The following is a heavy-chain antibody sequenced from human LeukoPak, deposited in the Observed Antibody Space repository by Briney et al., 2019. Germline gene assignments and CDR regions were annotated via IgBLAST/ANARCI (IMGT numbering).Heavy chain of an antibody. V-gene: IGHV3-49*03. J-gene: IGHJ4*02. CDR1: GFTFGDYA. Sequence: GRSLRLSCTASGFTFGDYAMSWFRQAPGKGLEWVGFIRSKAYGGTTEYAASVKGRFTISRDDSKSIAYLQMNSLKTEDTAVYYCTRVPVLLWPTPAGYWGQGTLVTVSS. D-gene: IGHD3-10*01. CDR2: IRSKAYGGTT. CDR3: TRVPVLLWPTPAGY.